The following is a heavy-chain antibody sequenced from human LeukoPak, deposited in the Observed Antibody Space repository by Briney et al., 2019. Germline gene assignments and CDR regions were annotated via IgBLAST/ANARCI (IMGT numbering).Heavy chain of an antibody. Sequence: GGSLRLYCAASGFTFSSYAMSWVRQAPGKGLEWVSGFTWNGGSTAYADSVRGRFTISRDNAKNSLYLQMNSLRVEDTALYYCAGHYYDTSGYGVWGKGTTVTVSS. D-gene: IGHD3-22*01. CDR2: FTWNGGST. J-gene: IGHJ6*04. CDR1: GFTFSSYA. CDR3: AGHYYDTSGYGV. V-gene: IGHV3-20*04.